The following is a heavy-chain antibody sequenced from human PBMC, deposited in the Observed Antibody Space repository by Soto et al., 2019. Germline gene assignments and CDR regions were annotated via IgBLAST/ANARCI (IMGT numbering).Heavy chain of an antibody. CDR2: ISSSGSTK. CDR3: SRVGDGYNLNY. J-gene: IGHJ4*02. V-gene: IGHV3-48*03. Sequence: GGSLRLSCAASGFTFSRYEMNWVRQAPGKGLEWVSYISSSGSTKYYADSVKGRFTISRDNAKNSLYLQMNSLRVEDTAVYYCSRVGDGYNLNYWGQGTLVTVSS. D-gene: IGHD5-12*01. CDR1: GFTFSRYE.